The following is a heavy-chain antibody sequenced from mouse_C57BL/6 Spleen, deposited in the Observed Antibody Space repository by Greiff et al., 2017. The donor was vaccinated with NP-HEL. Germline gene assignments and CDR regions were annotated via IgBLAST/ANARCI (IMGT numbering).Heavy chain of an antibody. CDR3: ASGVKGFDY. J-gene: IGHJ2*01. V-gene: IGHV1-54*01. CDR1: GYAFTNYL. D-gene: IGHD1-3*01. CDR2: INPGSGGT. Sequence: VQLQQSGAELVRPGTSVKVSCKASGYAFTNYLIEWVKQRPGQGLEWIGVINPGSGGTNYNEKFKGKATLTADKSSSTAYMQLSSLTSEDSAVYFCASGVKGFDYWGQGTTLTVSS.